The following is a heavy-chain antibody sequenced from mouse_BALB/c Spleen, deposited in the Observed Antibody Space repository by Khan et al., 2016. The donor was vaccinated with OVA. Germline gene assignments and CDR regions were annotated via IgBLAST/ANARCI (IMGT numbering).Heavy chain of an antibody. D-gene: IGHD1-2*01. CDR3: ARTARIEY. J-gene: IGHJ2*01. CDR1: GYSITSGYG. V-gene: IGHV3-2*02. CDR2: ISYSGST. Sequence: VQLKESGPGLVKPSQSLSLTCTVTGYSITSGYGWNWIRQFPGNKLEWMGYISYSGSTNYNPSLKSRISITRDTYKNQFFLQLNSVTTEETATYYCARTARIEYWGQVTTLTVSS.